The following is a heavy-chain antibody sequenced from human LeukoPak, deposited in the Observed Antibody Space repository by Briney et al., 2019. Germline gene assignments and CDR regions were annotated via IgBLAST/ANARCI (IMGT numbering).Heavy chain of an antibody. J-gene: IGHJ4*02. CDR2: IIPIFGTA. CDR1: GGTFSSYA. D-gene: IGHD3-9*01. Sequence: SVKVSCKASGGTFSSYAISWVRQAPGQGLEWMGRIIPIFGTANYAQKFQGRVTITTDESTSTAYTELSSLRSEDTAVYYCATEIGHYDILTGYYADIDYWGQGTLVTVSS. V-gene: IGHV1-69*05. CDR3: ATEIGHYDILTGYYADIDY.